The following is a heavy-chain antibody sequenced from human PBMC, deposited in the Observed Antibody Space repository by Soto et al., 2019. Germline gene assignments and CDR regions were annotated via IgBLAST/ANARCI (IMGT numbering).Heavy chain of an antibody. CDR1: GFTFSRNT. CDR2: ITSSGSYV. D-gene: IGHD3-3*02. Sequence: GGSLRLSCVTSGFTFSRNTMNWVRQAPGKGLEWVASITSSGSYVYYADSVKGRFSASRDNAKNSLSLQMDSLRPDDTAIYFCVKDEGIEAMDVWGQGTTV. V-gene: IGHV3-21*01. J-gene: IGHJ6*02. CDR3: VKDEGIEAMDV.